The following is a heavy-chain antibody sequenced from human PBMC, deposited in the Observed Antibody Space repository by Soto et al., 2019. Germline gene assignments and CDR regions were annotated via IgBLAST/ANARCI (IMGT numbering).Heavy chain of an antibody. Sequence: QVQLVQSGAEVKKPGSSVKVSCKASGGTFSSYAISWVRQAPGQGLELMGGIIPIFGTANYAQKFQGRVTITADKATGTAFMDLSSLRSEGTAVYYCVRSSGSGYYDGSGTFDYWGHGTLVTVS. CDR1: GGTFSSYA. CDR2: IIPIFGTA. J-gene: IGHJ4*01. CDR3: VRSSGSGYYDGSGTFDY. D-gene: IGHD3-10*01. V-gene: IGHV1-69*06.